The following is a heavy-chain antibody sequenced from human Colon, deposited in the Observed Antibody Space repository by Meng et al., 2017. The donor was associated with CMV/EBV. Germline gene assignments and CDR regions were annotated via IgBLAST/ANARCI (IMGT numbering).Heavy chain of an antibody. D-gene: IGHD1-26*01. Sequence: LACEASEFNCRTYSMNGARQRPGKGMEWDTSIRNRRDFIYYADSVKGRFTISRDNAKNSLFLQLNSLRAEDSAVYYCVRKTGGYSDYWGQGALVTVSS. CDR3: VRKTGGYSDY. CDR2: IRNRRDFI. J-gene: IGHJ4*02. V-gene: IGHV3-21*01. CDR1: EFNCRTYS.